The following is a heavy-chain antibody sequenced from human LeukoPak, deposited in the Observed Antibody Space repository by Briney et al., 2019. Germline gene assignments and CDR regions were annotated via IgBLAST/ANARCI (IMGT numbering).Heavy chain of an antibody. J-gene: IGHJ4*02. CDR1: GGTFSSYA. D-gene: IGHD5-12*01. Sequence: SVKVSCKASGGTFSSYAISWVRQAPGQGVEWMGGIIPIFGTANYAQKFQGRVTITADESTSTAYMELSSLRSEDTAVYYCARRRYSGYDLFDYWGQGTLVTVSS. CDR2: IIPIFGTA. CDR3: ARRRYSGYDLFDY. V-gene: IGHV1-69*13.